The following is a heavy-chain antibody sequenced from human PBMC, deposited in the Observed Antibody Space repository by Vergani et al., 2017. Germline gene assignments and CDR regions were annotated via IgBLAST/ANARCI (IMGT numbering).Heavy chain of an antibody. CDR2: ISYDGTQK. V-gene: IGHV3-30*03. J-gene: IGHJ1*01. CDR3: ATKSCGTPGCQIGYFRE. CDR1: GLPSSYYG. Sequence: QVHLVESGGGVVQLGRSLRLSCVVSGLPSSYYGMHWVRQPPGKGLEWVAVISYDGTQKYYADSVKGRFTISRDNSKSTLYLQMNSLRTEDTAVYYCATKSCGTPGCQIGYFREWVEGTLVTVSS. D-gene: IGHD1-1*01.